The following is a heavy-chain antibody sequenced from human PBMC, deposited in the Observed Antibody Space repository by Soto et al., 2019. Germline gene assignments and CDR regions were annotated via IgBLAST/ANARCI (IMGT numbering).Heavy chain of an antibody. CDR2: IYHSGGT. D-gene: IGHD3-9*01. CDR3: ARGSKHYDFLTGYLKTYFDF. CDR1: SDSISSSNW. Sequence: SETLSLTCAVSSDSISSSNWWTWVRQFPGKRLEWIGEIYHSGGTNYNPSLKSRVTISVDKSKNQFSLKLSSVTAADTAVYYCARGSKHYDFLTGYLKTYFDFWGQGTLVTVSS. V-gene: IGHV4-4*02. J-gene: IGHJ4*02.